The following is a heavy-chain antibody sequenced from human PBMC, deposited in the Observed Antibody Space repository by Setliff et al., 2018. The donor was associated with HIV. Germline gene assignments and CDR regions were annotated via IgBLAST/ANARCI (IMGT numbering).Heavy chain of an antibody. D-gene: IGHD5-12*01. V-gene: IGHV4-4*02. CDR2: IFHSGST. Sequence: PSETLSLTCTVSGGSIISSHWWSWVRQPPGKGLEWIGEIFHSGSTNYNPSLKSRVTISLDRSKTQFSLKLSFVTAADTAVYYCARSPLYSGYERYYFDYWGQGTLVTVSS. CDR1: GGSIISSHW. CDR3: ARSPLYSGYERYYFDY. J-gene: IGHJ4*02.